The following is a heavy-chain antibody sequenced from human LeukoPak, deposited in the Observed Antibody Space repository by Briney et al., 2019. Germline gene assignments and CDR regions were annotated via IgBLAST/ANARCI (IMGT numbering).Heavy chain of an antibody. CDR1: GYSFTGHY. Sequence: ASVKVSCKDSGYSFTGHYMHWVRQAPGQGLEWMGRINPDSGGTKYSQRFQDRVTMTRDTSISTAYMELSRLTSDDTAVFYCAVTRMGATAEIDYWGQGTLVTVSS. CDR2: INPDSGGT. V-gene: IGHV1-2*06. CDR3: AVTRMGATAEIDY. D-gene: IGHD1-26*01. J-gene: IGHJ4*02.